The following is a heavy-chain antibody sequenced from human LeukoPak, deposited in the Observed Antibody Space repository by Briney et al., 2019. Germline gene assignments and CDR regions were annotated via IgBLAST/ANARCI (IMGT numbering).Heavy chain of an antibody. V-gene: IGHV4-34*08. CDR1: GFTFSSYA. CDR2: INHSGST. J-gene: IGHJ6*02. Sequence: GSLRLSCAASGFTFSSYAMSWVRQPPGKGLEWIGEINHSGSTNYNPSLKSRVTISVDTSKNQFSLKLSSVTAADTAVYYCASTVTTMRWSYYYYGMDVWGQGTTVTVSS. D-gene: IGHD4-17*01. CDR3: ASTVTTMRWSYYYYGMDV.